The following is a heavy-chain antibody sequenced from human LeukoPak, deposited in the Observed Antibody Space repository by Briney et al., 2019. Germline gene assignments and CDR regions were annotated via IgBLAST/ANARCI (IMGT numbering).Heavy chain of an antibody. CDR2: IRQDEGVK. CDR3: ARTVVVVVGASDYFDY. D-gene: IGHD2-2*01. V-gene: IGHV3-7*03. J-gene: IGHJ4*02. Sequence: GGSLRLSCAASGFTFSSYWMTWVRQAPGKGLEWVANIRQDEGVKYYMDSAKGRFTLSRDNAKSSLYLQMNSLRVEDTAMYFCARTVVVVVGASDYFDYWGQGTLVTVSS. CDR1: GFTFSSYW.